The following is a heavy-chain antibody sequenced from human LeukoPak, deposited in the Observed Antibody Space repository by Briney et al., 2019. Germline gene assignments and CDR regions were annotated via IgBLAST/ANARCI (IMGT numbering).Heavy chain of an antibody. J-gene: IGHJ4*02. Sequence: SETLSLTCTVSGGSISSYYWSWIRQPPGKGLEWIGYIYYSGSTNYNPSLKSRVTISVDTSKNQFSLKLSSVTAADTAVYYCARLGTHGSFDYWGQGTLVTVSS. CDR1: GGSISSYY. V-gene: IGHV4-59*01. CDR2: IYYSGST. D-gene: IGHD1-1*01. CDR3: ARLGTHGSFDY.